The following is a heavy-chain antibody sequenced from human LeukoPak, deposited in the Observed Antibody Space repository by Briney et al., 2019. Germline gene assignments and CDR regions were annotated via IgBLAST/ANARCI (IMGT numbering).Heavy chain of an antibody. CDR1: GDSISSSY. CDR2: IYYSGNT. V-gene: IGHV4-59*01. CDR3: ARHRNFFDY. Sequence: KLSETLSLTCTVSGDSISSSYWSWIRQPPGKGLEWIGYIYYSGNTNYNPSLKSRVTISVDTSRNRFSLKLSSVTAADTAVYYCARHRNFFDYWGQGILVTVSS. J-gene: IGHJ4*02. D-gene: IGHD2/OR15-2a*01.